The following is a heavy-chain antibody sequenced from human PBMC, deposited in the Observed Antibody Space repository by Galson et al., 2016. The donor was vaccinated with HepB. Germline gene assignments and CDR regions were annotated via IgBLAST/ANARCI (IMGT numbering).Heavy chain of an antibody. CDR3: VREDYGDDPVYYYYYGMDV. J-gene: IGHJ6*02. CDR1: GFPFSRYW. D-gene: IGHD4-17*01. CDR2: INSDGSST. V-gene: IGHV3-74*01. Sequence: SLRLSCAASGFPFSRYWMHWVRQGPGRGLVWVSRINSDGSSTIYADSVRGRFTISRDNAKNMLYLEMNSLRAEDSALYYYVREDYGDDPVYYYYYGMDVWGQGTTVSVSS.